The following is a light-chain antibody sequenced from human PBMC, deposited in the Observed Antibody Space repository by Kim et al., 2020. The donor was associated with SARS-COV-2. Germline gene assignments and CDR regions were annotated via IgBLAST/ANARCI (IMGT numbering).Light chain of an antibody. Sequence: AIRMTQSPSSLSASTGDRVTITCRASQGISSYLAWYQQKPGKAPKLLIYAASTLQSGVPSRFSGSGSGTDFTLTISCLQSEDFETYYCQRYLSYPRTFGQGTKGE. CDR3: QRYLSYPRT. CDR1: QGISSY. V-gene: IGKV1-8*01. J-gene: IGKJ1*01. CDR2: AAS.